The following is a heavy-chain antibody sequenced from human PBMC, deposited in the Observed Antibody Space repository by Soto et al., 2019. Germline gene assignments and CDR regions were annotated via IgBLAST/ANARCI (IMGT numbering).Heavy chain of an antibody. Sequence: ASVKVSCKASGYTFTNYGISWVRQAPGQGLEWMGWISAYNGNTNYAQKLQGRVTMTTDTSTSTAYMELRSLRSDDTAVYYCVITIFGGGYFDYWGQGTLVTVSS. J-gene: IGHJ4*02. CDR1: GYTFTNYG. CDR3: VITIFGGGYFDY. V-gene: IGHV1-18*01. CDR2: ISAYNGNT. D-gene: IGHD3-10*02.